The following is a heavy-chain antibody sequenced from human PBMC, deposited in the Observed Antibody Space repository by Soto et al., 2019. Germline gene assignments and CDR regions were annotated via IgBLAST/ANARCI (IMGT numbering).Heavy chain of an antibody. CDR3: ARGDGYSSGWPDY. CDR1: GFTFSSYG. CDR2: IWYDGSNK. V-gene: IGHV3-33*01. D-gene: IGHD6-19*01. J-gene: IGHJ4*02. Sequence: QVQLVESGGGVVQPGRSLRLSCAASGFTFSSYGMHWVRQAPGKGLEWVAVIWYDGSNKYYADSVKGRFTISRDNSKNTLYLQMNSLRAEDTAVYYCARGDGYSSGWPDYWGQGTLVTVSS.